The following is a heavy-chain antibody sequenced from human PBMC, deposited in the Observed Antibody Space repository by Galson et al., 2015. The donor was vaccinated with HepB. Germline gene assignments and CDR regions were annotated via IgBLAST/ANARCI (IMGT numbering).Heavy chain of an antibody. CDR1: GGSFSGYY. J-gene: IGHJ4*02. CDR3: ARDILMSGSYYVDY. CDR2: INHSGST. V-gene: IGHV4-34*01. D-gene: IGHD1-26*01. Sequence: ETLSLTCAVYGGSFSGYYWSWIRQPPGKGLEWIGEINHSGSTNYNPSLKSRVTITVDTSKNQFSLKLSSVTAADTAVYYCARDILMSGSYYVDYWGQGTLVTVSS.